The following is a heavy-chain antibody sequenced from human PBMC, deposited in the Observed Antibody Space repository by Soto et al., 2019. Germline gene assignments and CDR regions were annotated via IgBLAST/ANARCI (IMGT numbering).Heavy chain of an antibody. CDR3: ARGEMITMVRGVIPSNWFDP. CDR2: TYYRSKWYN. Sequence: SQTLSLTCAISGDSVSSTSAAWNWVRQSPSRGLEWLGRTYYRSKWYNDYAVSVKSRITINPDTSKNQFSLQLNSVTPEDTAVYYCARGEMITMVRGVIPSNWFDPWGQGTLVTVSS. V-gene: IGHV6-1*01. J-gene: IGHJ5*02. CDR1: GDSVSSTSAA. D-gene: IGHD3-10*01.